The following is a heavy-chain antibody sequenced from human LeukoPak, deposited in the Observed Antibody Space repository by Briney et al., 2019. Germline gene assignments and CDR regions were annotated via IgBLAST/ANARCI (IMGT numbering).Heavy chain of an antibody. V-gene: IGHV3-23*01. Sequence: PGGSLRLSCEDSGLTFSSYAMTWVRHAPGEGLEWVSANCCRGGTTYYADSVKARVTISRDNSKNTLYLQMNSLRREDTALYYCAKLTRGYCDRTACPNWFDPWGRGTLVTVSS. CDR2: NCCRGGTT. CDR1: GLTFSSYA. J-gene: IGHJ5*02. D-gene: IGHD3-22*01. CDR3: AKLTRGYCDRTACPNWFDP.